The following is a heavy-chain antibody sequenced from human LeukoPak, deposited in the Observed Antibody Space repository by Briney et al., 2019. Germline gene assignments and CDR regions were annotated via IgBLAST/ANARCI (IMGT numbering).Heavy chain of an antibody. J-gene: IGHJ6*02. CDR2: ISGSGGST. D-gene: IGHD3-22*01. CDR3: AKGDFDSSGYYYVFNYYYGMDV. V-gene: IGHV3-23*01. CDR1: GFTFSSYA. Sequence: GGSLRLSCAASGFTFSSYAMSWVRQAPGKGLEWVSAISGSGGSTYYADSVKGRFTISRDNSKNTLYLQMNSLRAEDTAVCYCAKGDFDSSGYYYVFNYYYGMDVWGQGTTVTVSS.